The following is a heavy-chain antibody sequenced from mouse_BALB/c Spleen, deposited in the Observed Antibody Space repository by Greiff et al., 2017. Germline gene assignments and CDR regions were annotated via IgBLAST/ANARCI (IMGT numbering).Heavy chain of an antibody. CDR2: ISTYYGDA. J-gene: IGHJ1*01. V-gene: IGHV1S137*01. CDR3: AREGYYGSRAWYFDV. D-gene: IGHD1-1*01. CDR1: GYTFTDYA. Sequence: QVQLKQSGAELVRPGVSVKISCKGSGYTFTDYAMHWVKQSHAKSLEWIGVISTYYGDASYNQKFKGKATMTVDKSSSTAYMELARLTSEDSAIYYCAREGYYGSRAWYFDVWGAGTTVTVAS.